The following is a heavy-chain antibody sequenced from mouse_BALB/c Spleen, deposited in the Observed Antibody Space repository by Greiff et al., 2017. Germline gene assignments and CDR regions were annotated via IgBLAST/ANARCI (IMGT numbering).Heavy chain of an antibody. CDR1: GYSITSGYS. V-gene: IGHV3-1*02. D-gene: IGHD2-4*01. Sequence: EVKLMESGPELVKPSQSLSLTCTVTGYSITSGYSWYWIRQFPGNKLEWMGYIHYSGSTNYNPSLKSRISITRDTSKNQFFLQLNSVTTEDTATYYCASGKITNSDFDYWGQGTTLTVSS. J-gene: IGHJ2*01. CDR3: ASGKITNSDFDY. CDR2: IHYSGST.